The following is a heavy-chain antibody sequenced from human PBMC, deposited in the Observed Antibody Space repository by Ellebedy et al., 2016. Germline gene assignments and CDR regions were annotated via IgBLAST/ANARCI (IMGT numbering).Heavy chain of an antibody. J-gene: IGHJ3*02. CDR2: TSGSTSAT. Sequence: GGSLRLSCVTSGFTFNTNSMDWVRQAPGKGLEWVSYTSGSTSATAYADSVKGRFTISRDNAKNSLYLQMNSLRAEDTAVYYCASAYYYDSSGYIAPDAFDIWGQGTMVTVSS. V-gene: IGHV3-48*04. CDR3: ASAYYYDSSGYIAPDAFDI. CDR1: GFTFNTNS. D-gene: IGHD3-22*01.